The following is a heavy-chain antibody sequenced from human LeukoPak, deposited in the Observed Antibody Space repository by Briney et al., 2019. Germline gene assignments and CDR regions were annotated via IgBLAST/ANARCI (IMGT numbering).Heavy chain of an antibody. CDR3: ARGVTGGTRGY. CDR2: ISGDGGST. J-gene: IGHJ4*02. Sequence: GGSLRLSCAASGFTFDDYAMHWVRQAPGKGLEWVSLISGDGGSTYYADSVKGRFTISRDNSKNTLYLQMSSLRAEDTAVYYCARGVTGGTRGYWGQGTPVTVSS. V-gene: IGHV3-43*02. CDR1: GFTFDDYA. D-gene: IGHD2-21*02.